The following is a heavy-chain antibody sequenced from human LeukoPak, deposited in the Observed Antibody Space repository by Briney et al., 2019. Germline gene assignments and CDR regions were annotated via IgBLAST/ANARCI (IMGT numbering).Heavy chain of an antibody. J-gene: IGHJ3*02. CDR1: GGSFSGYY. CDR3: ASAGVYCRTTDCYAFDI. D-gene: IGHD1-14*01. CDR2: INHSGTT. Sequence: SETLSLTCAVYGGSFSGYYWTWIRQPPGKGLEWIGEINHSGTTNYNPSLKSRVTISVDTSKNQFSLELSSVTAADTAVYYCASAGVYCRTTDCYAFDIWGQGTLVSVSS. V-gene: IGHV4-34*01.